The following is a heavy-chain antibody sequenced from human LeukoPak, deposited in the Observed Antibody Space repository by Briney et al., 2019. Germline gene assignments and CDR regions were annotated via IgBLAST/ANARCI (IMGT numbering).Heavy chain of an antibody. CDR1: GFTFDDYT. Sequence: GGSLRLSCAASGFTFDDYTMHWVRHAPGKGLEWVSLISWDGGSTYYADSVKGRFTISRDNSKNSLYLQMNSLRTEDTALYYCAKDRSDGDYDYFDYWGQGTLVTVSS. V-gene: IGHV3-43*01. CDR2: ISWDGGST. D-gene: IGHD4-17*01. J-gene: IGHJ4*02. CDR3: AKDRSDGDYDYFDY.